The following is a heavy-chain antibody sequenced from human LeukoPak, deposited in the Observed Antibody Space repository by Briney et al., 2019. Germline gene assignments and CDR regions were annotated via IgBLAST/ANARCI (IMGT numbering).Heavy chain of an antibody. D-gene: IGHD6-19*01. J-gene: IGHJ4*02. CDR3: AKDPRGGQWLEGLDY. CDR1: GFTFSSYG. V-gene: IGHV3-30*18. Sequence: GSLRLSCAASGFTFSSYGMHWVRQAPGKGLEWVAVISYDGSNKYYADSVKGRFTISRDNSKNTLYLQMNSLRAEDTAVYYCAKDPRGGQWLEGLDYWGQGTLVTVSS. CDR2: ISYDGSNK.